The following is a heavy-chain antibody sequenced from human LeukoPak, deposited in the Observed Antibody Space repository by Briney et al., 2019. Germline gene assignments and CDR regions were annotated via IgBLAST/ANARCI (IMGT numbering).Heavy chain of an antibody. CDR1: GYTFTSYD. CDR2: MNPNSGNT. D-gene: IGHD2-15*01. V-gene: IGHV1-8*01. J-gene: IGHJ6*03. CDR3: ARTSARYCSGGSCSYYYYYMDV. Sequence: GASVKVSCKASGYTFTSYDINWVRQATGQGLEWMGWMNPNSGNTGYAQKFQGRVTITRNTSISTAYMELSSLRSEDTAVYYCARTSARYCSGGSCSYYYYYMDVWGKGTTVTVSS.